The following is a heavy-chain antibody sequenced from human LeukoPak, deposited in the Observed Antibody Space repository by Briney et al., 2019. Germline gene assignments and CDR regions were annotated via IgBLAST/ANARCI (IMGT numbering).Heavy chain of an antibody. Sequence: PGGSLRLSCAASGFTFSSYGMHWVRQAPGKGLEWVAFIRYDGSNKYYADSVKGRFTISRDNSKNTLYLQMNSLRAEDTAVYYCARAIAAAGRTHYYFYMDVWGKGTTVTVSS. D-gene: IGHD6-13*01. CDR2: IRYDGSNK. V-gene: IGHV3-30*02. J-gene: IGHJ6*03. CDR3: ARAIAAAGRTHYYFYMDV. CDR1: GFTFSSYG.